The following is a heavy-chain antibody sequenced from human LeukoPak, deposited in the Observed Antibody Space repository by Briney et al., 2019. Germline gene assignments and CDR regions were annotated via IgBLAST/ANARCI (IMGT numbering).Heavy chain of an antibody. CDR2: ISASGGST. V-gene: IGHV3-23*01. J-gene: IGHJ4*02. CDR1: GFTFSSYS. Sequence: GGSLRLSCAASGFTFSSYSMNWVRQVPGKGLEWVSGISASGGSTSYADSVRGRFTISRDNSKNTLCVQMNSLRDEDTAVYHCAKDQRWESPHYLDSWGQGTLVTVSS. CDR3: AKDQRWESPHYLDS. D-gene: IGHD1-26*01.